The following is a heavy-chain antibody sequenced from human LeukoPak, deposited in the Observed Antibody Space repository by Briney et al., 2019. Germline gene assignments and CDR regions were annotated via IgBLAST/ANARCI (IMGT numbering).Heavy chain of an antibody. CDR2: ISSSGSTI. D-gene: IGHD3-10*01. Sequence: PGGSLRLSCAASGFTFSDYYMSWIRQAPGKGLEWVSYISSSGSTIYYADFVKGRFTISRDNAKNSLYLQMNSLRAEDTAVYYCARDRITMVRGNGMDVWGQGTTVTVSS. J-gene: IGHJ6*02. V-gene: IGHV3-11*01. CDR3: ARDRITMVRGNGMDV. CDR1: GFTFSDYY.